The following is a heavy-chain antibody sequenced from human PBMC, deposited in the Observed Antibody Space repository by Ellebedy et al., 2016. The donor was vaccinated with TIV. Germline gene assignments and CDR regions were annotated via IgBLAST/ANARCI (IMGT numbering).Heavy chain of an antibody. J-gene: IGHJ4*02. CDR2: TKEDGSEK. CDR3: AKVNWNDANY. Sequence: GESLKISCAASGFPFSSFWMSWVRQAPGKGLEWVANTKEDGSEKYYVDSVRGRFTISRDNSKNTLYLQTNSLRAEDTAVYYCAKVNWNDANYWGQGTLVTVSS. CDR1: GFPFSSFW. D-gene: IGHD1-1*01. V-gene: IGHV3-7*03.